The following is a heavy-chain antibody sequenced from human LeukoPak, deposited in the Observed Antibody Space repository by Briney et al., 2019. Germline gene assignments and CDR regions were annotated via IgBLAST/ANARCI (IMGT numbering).Heavy chain of an antibody. CDR2: IYYSGST. V-gene: IGHV4-39*07. D-gene: IGHD3-10*01. Sequence: SETLSLTCTVSGGSISSSSYYWGWIRQPPGKGLEWIGSIYYSGSTYYNPSLKSRVTISVDTSKNQFSLKLSSVTAADTAVYYCARVITMVRAPDYWGQGTLVTVSS. CDR1: GGSISSSSYY. J-gene: IGHJ4*02. CDR3: ARVITMVRAPDY.